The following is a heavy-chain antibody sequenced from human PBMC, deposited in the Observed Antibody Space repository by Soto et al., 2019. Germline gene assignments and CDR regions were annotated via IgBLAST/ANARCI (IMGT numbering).Heavy chain of an antibody. CDR1: GGTFSSYA. CDR2: IIPIFGTA. J-gene: IGHJ4*02. Sequence: QVQLVQSGAEVKKPGSSVKVSCKASGGTFSSYAISWVRQAPGQGLEWMGGIIPIFGTANYAQKFQGRVTITADESTSTAYMGLSSLRSEDTAVYYCARESVDTAMVFESFWGQGTLVTVSS. CDR3: ARESVDTAMVFESF. D-gene: IGHD5-18*01. V-gene: IGHV1-69*01.